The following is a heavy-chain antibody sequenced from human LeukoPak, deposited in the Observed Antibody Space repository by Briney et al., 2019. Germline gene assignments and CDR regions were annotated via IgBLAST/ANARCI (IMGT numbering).Heavy chain of an antibody. CDR3: ARDWGYDDKALAFDI. V-gene: IGHV3-7*01. J-gene: IGHJ3*02. Sequence: PGGSLRLSCAASGFTFSYFWMSWVRQAPGKGLEWVANTNLDGTERHYVDSVKGRFTISRDNSKNTLYLQMNGLRAEDTAVYYCARDWGYDDKALAFDIWGQGTMVTVSS. D-gene: IGHD3-22*01. CDR1: GFTFSYFW. CDR2: TNLDGTER.